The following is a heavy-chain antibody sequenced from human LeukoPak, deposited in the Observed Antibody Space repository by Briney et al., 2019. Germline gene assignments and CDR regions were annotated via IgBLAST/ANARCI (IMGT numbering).Heavy chain of an antibody. D-gene: IGHD1-26*01. CDR3: AAKSGSYYDDAFDI. V-gene: IGHV3-74*01. Sequence: GGSLRLSCAASGFSFSAYWMHWVRQAPGKGLVWVSRINNEGTGTDYADSVRGRFTISRVNVENTLYLQMNSLRAEDTAVYYCAAKSGSYYDDAFDIWGQGTMVTVSS. CDR1: GFSFSAYW. J-gene: IGHJ3*02. CDR2: INNEGTGT.